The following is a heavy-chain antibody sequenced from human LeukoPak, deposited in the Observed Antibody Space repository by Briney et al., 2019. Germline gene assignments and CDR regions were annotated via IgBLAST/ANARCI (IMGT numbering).Heavy chain of an antibody. D-gene: IGHD2-2*01. CDR2: ISSSSSNI. CDR1: GFSCSSYG. J-gene: IGHJ4*02. Sequence: GGSLRLSCAASGFSCSSYGMKWVGQAQGKGREGRSYISSSSSNIYYADSVKGRFTISRDNANNSLYLQMNSLTAEDTAVYYCASSRGYCSSTSCYAVNDYWGQGTPVTVSS. CDR3: ASSRGYCSSTSCYAVNDY. V-gene: IGHV3-48*04.